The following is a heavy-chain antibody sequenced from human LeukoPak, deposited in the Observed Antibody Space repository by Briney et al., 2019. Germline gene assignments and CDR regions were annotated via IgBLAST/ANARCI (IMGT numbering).Heavy chain of an antibody. J-gene: IGHJ4*02. CDR1: GFTFSSYS. D-gene: IGHD2-21*01. CDR3: ASLSGDWDPKRLAGDRY. CDR2: ISSSSSYI. V-gene: IGHV3-21*01. Sequence: GGSLRLSCAASGFTFSSYSMNWVRQAPGKGLEWVSSISSSSSYIYYADSVKGRFTFSRDNAKNSLYLQMNSLRAEDTAVYYCASLSGDWDPKRLAGDRYWGPGTLCTVSS.